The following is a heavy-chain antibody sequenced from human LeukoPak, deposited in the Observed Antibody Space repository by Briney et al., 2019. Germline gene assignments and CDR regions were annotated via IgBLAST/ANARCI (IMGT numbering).Heavy chain of an antibody. CDR2: IIPLFGSP. Sequence: SVNVSCKVSGDAFISHAINWARQVPGQGLEWMGGIIPLFGSPNYAEKFQGRVTITADESSSTAYMELNSLRSDDTAIYYCARGRMTVGGGEAFDFWGQGTMVTVSS. V-gene: IGHV1-69*13. CDR1: GDAFISHA. D-gene: IGHD1-26*01. CDR3: ARGRMTVGGGEAFDF. J-gene: IGHJ3*01.